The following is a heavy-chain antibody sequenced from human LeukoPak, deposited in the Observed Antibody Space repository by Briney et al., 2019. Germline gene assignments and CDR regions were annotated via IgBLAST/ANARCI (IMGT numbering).Heavy chain of an antibody. CDR1: GGSISSYY. J-gene: IGHJ3*02. CDR2: IYYSGST. V-gene: IGHV4-59*01. Sequence: SETLSLTCTVSGGSISSYYWSWIRQPPGKGLEWIGYIYYSGSTNYNPSLKSRVTISVDTSKNQFSLKLSSVTAADTAVYYCARAGRWLQHDDAFDIWGQGTIVTVSS. CDR3: ARAGRWLQHDDAFDI. D-gene: IGHD5-24*01.